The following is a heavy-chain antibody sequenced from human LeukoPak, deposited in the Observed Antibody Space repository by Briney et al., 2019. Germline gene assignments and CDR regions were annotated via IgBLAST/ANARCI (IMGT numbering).Heavy chain of an antibody. Sequence: SETLSLTCAVYGGSFSGYHWSWIRQPPGKGLEWIGEINHSGSTNYNPSLKSRVTISVDTSKNQFSLKLSSVTAADTAVYYCARCGVNYYYGMDVWGQGTTVTVSS. CDR3: ARCGVNYYYGMDV. J-gene: IGHJ6*02. CDR2: INHSGST. CDR1: GGSFSGYH. D-gene: IGHD3-3*01. V-gene: IGHV4-34*01.